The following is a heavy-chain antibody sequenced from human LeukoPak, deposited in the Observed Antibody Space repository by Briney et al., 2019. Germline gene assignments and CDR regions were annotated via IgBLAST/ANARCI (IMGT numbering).Heavy chain of an antibody. V-gene: IGHV3-23*01. CDR2: ISGSGGST. Sequence: GGSLRLSCAASGFTFSSYAMSWVRQAPGKGLEWASAISGSGGSTYYADSVKGRFTISRDNSKNTLYLQMNSLRAEDTAVYYCAKDQNYYDSSGYAYWGQGTLVTVSS. J-gene: IGHJ4*02. CDR1: GFTFSSYA. CDR3: AKDQNYYDSSGYAY. D-gene: IGHD3-22*01.